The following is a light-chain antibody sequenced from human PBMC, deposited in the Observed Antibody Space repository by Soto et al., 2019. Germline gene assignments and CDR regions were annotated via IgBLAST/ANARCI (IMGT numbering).Light chain of an antibody. J-gene: IGKJ2*01. CDR3: QQYSSHSPFA. CDR1: QSINSW. Sequence: DIQMTQSPSTLSASEGDRVTITCRASQSINSWLAWYRQKPGKAPNLLIYKASSLESGVPSRFSGSGSGTEFTLTISSLQPDDFATYYCQQYSSHSPFAFGQGTKLEIK. V-gene: IGKV1-5*03. CDR2: KAS.